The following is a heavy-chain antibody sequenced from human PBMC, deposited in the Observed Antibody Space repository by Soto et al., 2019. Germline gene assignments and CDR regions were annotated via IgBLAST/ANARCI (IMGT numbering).Heavy chain of an antibody. V-gene: IGHV4-4*02. J-gene: IGHJ5*02. Sequence: SETLSLTCAVSGGSISSSNWWSWVRQPPGKGLEWIGEIYHSGSTNYNPSLKSRVTISVDKSKNQFSLKLSSVTAADTAVYYCARVGLRAVGSWFDPWGKGTLVTVSS. CDR2: IYHSGST. CDR3: ARVGLRAVGSWFDP. CDR1: GGSISSSNW. D-gene: IGHD6-19*01.